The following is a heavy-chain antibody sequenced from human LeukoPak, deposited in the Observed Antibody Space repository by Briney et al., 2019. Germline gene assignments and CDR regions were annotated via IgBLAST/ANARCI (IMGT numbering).Heavy chain of an antibody. V-gene: IGHV4-30-4*01. CDR1: GGSISSGDYY. J-gene: IGHJ4*02. CDR3: ARDKFRLGYYDSRGYRHYFDY. D-gene: IGHD3-22*01. Sequence: SETLSLTCTVSGGSISSGDYYWSWIRQPPGKGLEWIGYIYYSGSTYYNPSLKSRVTISVDTSKNQFSLKLSSVTAADTAVYYCARDKFRLGYYDSRGYRHYFDYWGQGTLVTVSS. CDR2: IYYSGST.